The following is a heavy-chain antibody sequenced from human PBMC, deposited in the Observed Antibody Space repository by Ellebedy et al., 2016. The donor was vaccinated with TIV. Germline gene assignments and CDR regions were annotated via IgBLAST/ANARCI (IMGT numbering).Heavy chain of an antibody. Sequence: ASVKVSXXGSGYSFTSYDINWVRQATGQGLEWMGWMNPNSGNTGYAQKFQGRVTMTRNTSISTAYMELSSLRSEDTAVYYCARGWGIAAPLGDYWGQGTLVTVSS. V-gene: IGHV1-8*01. D-gene: IGHD6-13*01. J-gene: IGHJ4*02. CDR2: MNPNSGNT. CDR1: GYSFTSYD. CDR3: ARGWGIAAPLGDY.